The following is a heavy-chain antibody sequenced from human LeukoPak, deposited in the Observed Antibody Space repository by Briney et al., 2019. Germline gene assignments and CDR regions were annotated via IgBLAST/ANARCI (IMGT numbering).Heavy chain of an antibody. CDR3: AKDRGVWGSYRYFDY. CDR2: IRYDGSNK. D-gene: IGHD3-16*02. CDR1: GFTFSSYG. V-gene: IGHV3-30*02. Sequence: GGSLRLSCAASGFTFSSYGMHWVRQAPGKGLEWVAFIRYDGSNKYYADSVKGRFTISRDNSKNTLYLQMNSLRAEGTAVYYCAKDRGVWGSYRYFDYWGQGTLVTVSS. J-gene: IGHJ4*02.